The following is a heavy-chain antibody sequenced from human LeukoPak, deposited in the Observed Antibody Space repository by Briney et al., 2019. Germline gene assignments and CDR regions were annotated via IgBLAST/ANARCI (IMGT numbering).Heavy chain of an antibody. D-gene: IGHD3-10*01. CDR3: ARDGTKGPMVRGVISWFDP. V-gene: IGHV6-1*01. CDR2: TYYRSKWYN. J-gene: IGHJ5*02. Sequence: SQTLSLTCAISQYSVSSNSAAWNWIRQSPSRGLEWLGRTYYRSKWYNDYAVSVKSRITINPDTSKNQFSLQLNSVTPEDTAVYYCARDGTKGPMVRGVISWFDPWGQGTLVTVSS. CDR1: QYSVSSNSAA.